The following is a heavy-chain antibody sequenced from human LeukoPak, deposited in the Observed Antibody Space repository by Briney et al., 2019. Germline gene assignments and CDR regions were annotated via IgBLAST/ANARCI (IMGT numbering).Heavy chain of an antibody. CDR2: IDTTTGNP. V-gene: IGHV7-4-1*02. D-gene: IGHD3-10*01. CDR1: GYPFIAHF. CDR3: VRGTPTPGMDY. Sequence: ASVKVSCKASGYPFIAHFLNWGRQAPGQGLEWMGNIDTTTGNPRYAQDFTGRFVFSLDTSVSTAYLQITSLKADDTAAYYCVRGTPTPGMDYWGQGTQVTVSS. J-gene: IGHJ4*02.